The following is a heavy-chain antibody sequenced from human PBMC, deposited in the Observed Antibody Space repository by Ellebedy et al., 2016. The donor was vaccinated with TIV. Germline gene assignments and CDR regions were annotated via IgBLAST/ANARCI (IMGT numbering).Heavy chain of an antibody. Sequence: SETLSLXCTVSGGSISSSSYSWGWIRQPPGKGLEWIGSIYYSVNTYYNPSLKSRVTISVDTSKNQFSLKLNSVTAADTSVYYCARHAGATAVTHFDYWGQGTLVTVSS. CDR3: ARHAGATAVTHFDY. J-gene: IGHJ4*02. CDR1: GGSISSSSYS. V-gene: IGHV4-39*01. D-gene: IGHD1-26*01. CDR2: IYYSVNT.